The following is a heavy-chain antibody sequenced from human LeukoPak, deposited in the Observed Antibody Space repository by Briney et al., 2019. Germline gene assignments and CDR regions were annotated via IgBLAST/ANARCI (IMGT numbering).Heavy chain of an antibody. D-gene: IGHD2-2*01. CDR3: AREGYCSSTSCYVNWFDP. CDR2: IYTTGST. J-gene: IGHJ5*02. V-gene: IGHV4-4*07. Sequence: SETPSLTCTVSGGSISSYYWSWIRQPAGKGLEWIGRIYTTGSTNYTPSLKSRVTMSVDTSKNQFSLKLSSVTAADTAVYYCAREGYCSSTSCYVNWFDPWGQGTLVTVSS. CDR1: GGSISSYY.